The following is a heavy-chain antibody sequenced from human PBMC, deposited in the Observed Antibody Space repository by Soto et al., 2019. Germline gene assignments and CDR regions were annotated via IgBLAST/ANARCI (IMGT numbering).Heavy chain of an antibody. CDR1: GFSFGTYW. CDR2: IKEDGSGR. D-gene: IGHD3-3*01. CDR3: ERDVGPVTIFGEALSGYFDF. V-gene: IGHV3-7*03. J-gene: IGHJ4*02. Sequence: PGGSLRLSCAVSGFSFGTYWMSWVRQAPGKGLEWLASIKEDGSGRYYLDSVKGRFTISRDNAKDSLSLQMNSLRGEDTAFYYCERDVGPVTIFGEALSGYFDFWGQGTLVTVAS.